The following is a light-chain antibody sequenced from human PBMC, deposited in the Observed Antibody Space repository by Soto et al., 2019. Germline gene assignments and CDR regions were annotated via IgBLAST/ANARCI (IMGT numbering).Light chain of an antibody. CDR1: RTINTY. CDR2: GAS. V-gene: IGKV1-39*01. J-gene: IGKJ4*01. CDR3: QQTYSDIS. Sequence: DVRMTQSPSSLSASVGDTITITCRASRTINTYLNWFQQKPGEPPRLLIYGASTLHDGVPSRFSGSGSGADFTRTISGLQPADFASYHCQQTYSDISVGGGTKV.